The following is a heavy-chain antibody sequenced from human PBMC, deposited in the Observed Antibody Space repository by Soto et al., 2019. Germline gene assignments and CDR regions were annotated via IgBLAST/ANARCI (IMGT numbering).Heavy chain of an antibody. J-gene: IGHJ6*02. CDR1: GFTFSSYA. CDR2: IGTIGDT. CDR3: AREIREAVGRGHHYYGIDV. D-gene: IGHD6-13*01. V-gene: IGHV3-13*04. Sequence: GGSLRLSCAASGFTFSSYAMSWVRHVPGKGLEWVSAIGTIGDTYYRDSVKGRFTISREDAKYSLYLQMNSLTAGDTAVYYCAREIREAVGRGHHYYGIDVWGQGTTVTVSS.